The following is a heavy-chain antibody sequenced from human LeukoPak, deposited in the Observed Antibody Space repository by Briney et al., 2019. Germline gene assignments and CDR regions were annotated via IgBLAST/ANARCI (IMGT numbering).Heavy chain of an antibody. Sequence: GGSLRLSCAASGFAFSSYAMHWVRQAPGKGLEWVAVISYDGSNKYYADSVKGRFTISRDNSKNTLYLQMNSLRVEDTAVYYCARDLGWNYNFDYWGQGTLVTVSS. J-gene: IGHJ4*02. V-gene: IGHV3-30-3*01. D-gene: IGHD1-7*01. CDR1: GFAFSSYA. CDR3: ARDLGWNYNFDY. CDR2: ISYDGSNK.